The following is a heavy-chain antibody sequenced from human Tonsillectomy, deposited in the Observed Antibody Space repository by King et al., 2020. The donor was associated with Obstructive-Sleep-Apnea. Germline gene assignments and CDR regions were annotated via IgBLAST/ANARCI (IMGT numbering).Heavy chain of an antibody. CDR2: IYHSGCT. CDR3: AREVVGTAMARGDY. Sequence: QLQESGPGLVKPSETLSLTCTVSGYSISSGYYWGWIRQTPGKGREWIGSIYHSGCTYYNPSLKSLVTISGDTSKNQFSLKLSSVPAADTAVYYCAREVVGTAMARGDYWGQGTLVTVSS. D-gene: IGHD5-18*01. CDR1: GYSISSGYY. V-gene: IGHV4-38-2*02. J-gene: IGHJ4*02.